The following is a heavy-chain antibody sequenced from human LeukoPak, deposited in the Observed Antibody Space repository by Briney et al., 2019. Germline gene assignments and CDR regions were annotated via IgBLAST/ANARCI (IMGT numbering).Heavy chain of an antibody. CDR1: GGSISSYY. V-gene: IGHV4-59*01. CDR2: IYYSGSI. CDR3: ARDNHYYADRDVFDI. D-gene: IGHD3-10*01. Sequence: SETLSLTCTVSGGSISSYYWSWIRQPPGKGLEWIGYIYYSGSINYNPSLKSRVTISGDTSKNQISLKLSSVTAADTAAYYCARDNHYYADRDVFDIWGQGTMVTVSS. J-gene: IGHJ3*02.